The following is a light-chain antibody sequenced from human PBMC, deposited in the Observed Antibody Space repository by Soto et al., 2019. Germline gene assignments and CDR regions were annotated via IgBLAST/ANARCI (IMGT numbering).Light chain of an antibody. Sequence: DIQMTQSPSSLSASVGDRVTITCQASQDITKYLNWCQQKPGEAPKLLIYDASNLETGVPSRFSGSGSGTAVTFTISSLQPEDVATYYCQQYDNFPFTFGPGTKVDIK. V-gene: IGKV1-33*01. CDR2: DAS. CDR1: QDITKY. CDR3: QQYDNFPFT. J-gene: IGKJ3*01.